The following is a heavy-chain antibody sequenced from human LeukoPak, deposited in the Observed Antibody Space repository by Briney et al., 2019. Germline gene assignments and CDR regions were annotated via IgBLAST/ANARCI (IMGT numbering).Heavy chain of an antibody. Sequence: SETLSLPCPVSGGSISSYYWSWIRQPAGKGLEWIGRIYSSGSTNYNPSLESRVTMSVDTSKNQFSLRLSSVTAADTAMYYCARSDCSSANCFYYYMDVWGKGTTVTVSS. CDR2: IYSSGST. D-gene: IGHD2-2*01. V-gene: IGHV4-4*07. J-gene: IGHJ6*03. CDR3: ARSDCSSANCFYYYMDV. CDR1: GGSISSYY.